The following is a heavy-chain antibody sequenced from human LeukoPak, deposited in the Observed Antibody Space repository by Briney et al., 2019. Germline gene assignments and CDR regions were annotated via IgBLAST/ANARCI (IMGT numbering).Heavy chain of an antibody. CDR3: VGSGSQENRFDY. V-gene: IGHV3-21*01. CDR1: GGSFSGYY. J-gene: IGHJ4*02. D-gene: IGHD3-10*01. CDR2: ISSSSSYI. Sequence: ETLSLTCAVYGGSFSGYYWSWVRQAPGKGLEWVSSISSSSSYIYYADSVKGRFTISRDNAKNSLYLQMNSLRAEDTAVYYCVGSGSQENRFDYWGQGTLVTVSS.